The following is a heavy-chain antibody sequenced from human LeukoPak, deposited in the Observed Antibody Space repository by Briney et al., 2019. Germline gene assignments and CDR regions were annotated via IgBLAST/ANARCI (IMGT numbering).Heavy chain of an antibody. CDR1: GFTFSSYA. J-gene: IGHJ4*02. CDR2: ISGSGGST. V-gene: IGHV3-23*01. D-gene: IGHD3-3*01. Sequence: GGSLRLSCAASGFTFSSYAMSWVRQAPGKGLEWVSAISGSGGSTYYADSVKGRFTISRDNSKNSLYLQMNSLRAEDTAVYYCATGDSNFWSGYYSFDYWGQGTLVTVSS. CDR3: ATGDSNFWSGYYSFDY.